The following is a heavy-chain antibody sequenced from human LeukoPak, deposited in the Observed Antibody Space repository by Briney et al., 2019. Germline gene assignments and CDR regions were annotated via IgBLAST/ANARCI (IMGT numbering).Heavy chain of an antibody. V-gene: IGHV3-73*01. CDR2: IRSKANSYAT. J-gene: IGHJ4*02. CDR1: GFTFSGSA. D-gene: IGHD5-18*01. Sequence: PGGSLRLSCAASGFTFSGSAMHWVRQASGKGLEWVGRIRSKANSYATVYAASVKGRFTISRGDSKNTAYLQVNSLKTEDTAVYYCTTPGDTAMPNFDYWGQGTLVTVSS. CDR3: TTPGDTAMPNFDY.